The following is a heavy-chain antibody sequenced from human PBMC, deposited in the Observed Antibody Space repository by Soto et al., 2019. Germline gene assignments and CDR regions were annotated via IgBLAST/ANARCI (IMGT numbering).Heavy chain of an antibody. V-gene: IGHV5-51*01. CDR3: VRHRTTSDPNYYYYYGMDV. CDR2: IYPGDSDT. CDR1: GYSFTSYW. Sequence: GESLKISCKGAGYSFTSYWIGWVRQMPGKGLEWMGIIYPGDSDTRYSPSFQGQVTISADKSISTAYLQWSSLKASDTAMYYCVRHRTTSDPNYYYYYGMDVWGQGTTVTVSS. J-gene: IGHJ6*02. D-gene: IGHD4-17*01.